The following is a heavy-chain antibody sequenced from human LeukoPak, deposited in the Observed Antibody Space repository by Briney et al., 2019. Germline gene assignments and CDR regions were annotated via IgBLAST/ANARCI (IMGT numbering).Heavy chain of an antibody. D-gene: IGHD3-10*01. CDR2: IYSSGSA. J-gene: IGHJ3*02. Sequence: SETLSLTCTVSGGSISSSSYYWGWIRQPPGKGLEWIGSIYSSGSAYYNPSLKMPITISVSTAKNQFSLKLTSVTAASSAVDDCARVRGMVRGGGGHFDIWGQGTMVTVSS. CDR3: ARVRGMVRGGGGHFDI. CDR1: GGSISSSSYY. V-gene: IGHV4-39*01.